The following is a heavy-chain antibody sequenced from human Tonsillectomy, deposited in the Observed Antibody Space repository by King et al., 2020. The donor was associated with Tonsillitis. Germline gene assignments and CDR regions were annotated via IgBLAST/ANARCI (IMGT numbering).Heavy chain of an antibody. CDR2: IMQEASEN. J-gene: IGHJ4*02. Sequence: EVQLVESGGGLVQPGGSLRLSCAASEFTFSNFWMTWYRQAPGQGSVWVARIMQEASENFYVDSVMGRFTISRDNDKNSLYLQMNSLRAEDTAVYYCARAGGWAAAGSDYWGQGTLVTVS. D-gene: IGHD6-13*01. CDR3: ARAGGWAAAGSDY. V-gene: IGHV3-7*03. CDR1: EFTFSNFW.